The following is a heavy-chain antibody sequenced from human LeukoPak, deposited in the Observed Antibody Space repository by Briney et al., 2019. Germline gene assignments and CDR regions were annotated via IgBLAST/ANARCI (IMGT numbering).Heavy chain of an antibody. V-gene: IGHV3-21*04. CDR1: GFTFNRYN. Sequence: GGSLRLSCAASGFTFNRYNMNWVRRAPGKGLEWVSSISTSSSYIYYADSVRGRFTISRDNAKNSLYLQMNSLRAEDTAVYFCAKEPHILTGYYTDYFDSWGQGTLVTVSS. D-gene: IGHD3-9*01. CDR3: AKEPHILTGYYTDYFDS. CDR2: ISTSSSYI. J-gene: IGHJ4*02.